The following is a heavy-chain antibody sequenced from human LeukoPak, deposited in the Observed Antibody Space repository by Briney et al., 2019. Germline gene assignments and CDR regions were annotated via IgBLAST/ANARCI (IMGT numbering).Heavy chain of an antibody. V-gene: IGHV4-34*01. J-gene: IGHJ4*02. CDR1: GGSFSGYY. CDR3: ASGYGGNPSPLDY. CDR2: INHSGST. Sequence: SETLSLTCAVYGGSFSGYYWSWIRQPPGKGLEWIGEINHSGSTNYNPSLKSRVTISVDTSKNQFSLKLSSVTAADTAVYYCASGYGGNPSPLDYWGQGTLVTVSS. D-gene: IGHD4-23*01.